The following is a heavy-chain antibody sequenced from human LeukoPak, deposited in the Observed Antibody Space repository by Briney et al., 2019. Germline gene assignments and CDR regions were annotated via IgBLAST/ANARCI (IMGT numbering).Heavy chain of an antibody. CDR3: ARHTPGELPAFDI. CDR1: GGSISSYY. V-gene: IGHV4-59*08. CDR2: IYYSGST. D-gene: IGHD1-26*01. Sequence: TSSETLSLTCTVSGGSISSYYWSWIRQPPGKGLEWIGYIYYSGSTNYNPSLKSRVTISVDTSKNQFSLKLSSVTAADTAVYYCARHTPGELPAFDIWAQGKMVTVSS. J-gene: IGHJ3*02.